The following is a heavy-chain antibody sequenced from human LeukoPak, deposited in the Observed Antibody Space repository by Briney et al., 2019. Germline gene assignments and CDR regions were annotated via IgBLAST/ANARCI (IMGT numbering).Heavy chain of an antibody. Sequence: GGSLRLSCAASGFTFSMYSMAWARQAPGKGLEWVAVINGAGGYTFYSDSVKGRFTISRDNFENTLYLQINSLRAEDTAVYYCAREGDRGIEVADFFDYWGQGTLVTVSS. CDR3: AREGDRGIEVADFFDY. J-gene: IGHJ4*02. CDR1: GFTFSMYS. CDR2: INGAGGYT. V-gene: IGHV3-23*01. D-gene: IGHD6-19*01.